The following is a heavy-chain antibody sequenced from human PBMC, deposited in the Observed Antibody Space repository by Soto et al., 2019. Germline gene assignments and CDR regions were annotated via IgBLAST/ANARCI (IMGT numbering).Heavy chain of an antibody. D-gene: IGHD3-10*01. CDR3: AHRGLVIHQDFLNGSMSYQTLKIRFDP. V-gene: IGHV2-5*02. J-gene: IGHJ5*02. CDR1: GFSLSTSGVG. CDR2: IYWDDDK. Sequence: SGPTLVNPTQTLTLTCTFSGFSLSTSGVGVGRIRQPPGKALEWLALIYWDDDKRYSPSLKSRLTITKDTSKSQEVLTMTTMDLVDTATYYCAHRGLVIHQDFLNGSMSYQTLKIRFDPWGQGTLVSVCS.